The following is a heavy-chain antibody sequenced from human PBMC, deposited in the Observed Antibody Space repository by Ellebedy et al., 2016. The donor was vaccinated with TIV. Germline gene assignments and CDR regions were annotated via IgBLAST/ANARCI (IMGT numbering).Heavy chain of an antibody. J-gene: IGHJ3*02. CDR1: GFIFSTYS. Sequence: PGGSLRLSCAASGFIFSTYSMNWVRQAPGKGLEWVSYISSSGSTKYYADSVKGRFTISRDNAKNSLYLQMNSLRAEDTAVYYCVRYVAAFDIWGQGTMVTVSS. D-gene: IGHD3-16*01. CDR2: ISSSGSTK. CDR3: VRYVAAFDI. V-gene: IGHV3-48*04.